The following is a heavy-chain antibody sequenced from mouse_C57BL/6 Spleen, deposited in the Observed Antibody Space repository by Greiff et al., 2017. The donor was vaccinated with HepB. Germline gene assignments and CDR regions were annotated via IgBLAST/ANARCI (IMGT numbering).Heavy chain of an antibody. CDR3: AREGGNRDYYAMDH. CDR2: INPSTGGT. J-gene: IGHJ4*01. D-gene: IGHD2-1*01. Sequence: EVQLQQSGPELVKPGASVKISCKASGYSFTGYYMNWVKQSPEKSLEWIGEINPSTGGTTYNQKFKAKATLTVDKSSSTAYMQLKSLTSEDSAVYYCAREGGNRDYYAMDHWGQGTSVTVSS. V-gene: IGHV1-42*01. CDR1: GYSFTGYY.